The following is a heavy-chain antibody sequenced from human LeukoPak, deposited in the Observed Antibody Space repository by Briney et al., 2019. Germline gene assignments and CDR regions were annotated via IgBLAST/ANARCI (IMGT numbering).Heavy chain of an antibody. J-gene: IGHJ4*02. V-gene: IGHV3-9*01. Sequence: PGGSLRLSCAVSGSTFDDYAMHWVRQVPGKGLEWVSGINWNSDSIGYAVRGRFTISRDNAKNSLYLQMNSLRVEDTALYYCVTNGGGDSGYGNFDYWGQGTLVTVSS. CDR1: GSTFDDYA. D-gene: IGHD5-12*01. CDR2: INWNSDSI. CDR3: VTNGGGDSGYGNFDY.